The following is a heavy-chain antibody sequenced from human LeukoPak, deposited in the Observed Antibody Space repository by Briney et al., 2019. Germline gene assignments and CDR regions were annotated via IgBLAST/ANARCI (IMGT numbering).Heavy chain of an antibody. CDR1: GGTFSSYA. V-gene: IGHV1-69*13. D-gene: IGHD6-19*01. J-gene: IGHJ4*02. Sequence: AASVKVSCKASGGTFSSYAISWVRQAPGQGLEWMGGIIPIFGTANYAQKFQGRVTITADESTSTAYMELSSLRSEDTAVYYCARVGSRKAVVDYWGQGTLVTVSS. CDR3: ARVGSRKAVVDY. CDR2: IIPIFGTA.